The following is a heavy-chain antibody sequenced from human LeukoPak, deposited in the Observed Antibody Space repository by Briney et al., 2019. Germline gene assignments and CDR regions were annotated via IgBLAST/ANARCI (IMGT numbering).Heavy chain of an antibody. CDR2: ISYSGTT. Sequence: SQTLSLTCNVSGGSISSFYWSWIRRPLGKGLEWIGYISYSGTTNYNPSLKSRLTMSVDTSKNQFSLKLSSVTAADTAVYYCARHQRTTVTTNYYYYYMDVWGKGTTVTVSS. V-gene: IGHV4-59*08. CDR1: GGSISSFY. J-gene: IGHJ6*03. D-gene: IGHD4-17*01. CDR3: ARHQRTTVTTNYYYYYMDV.